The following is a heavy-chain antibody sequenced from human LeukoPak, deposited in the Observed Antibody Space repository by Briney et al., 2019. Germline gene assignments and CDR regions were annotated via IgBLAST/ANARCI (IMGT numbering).Heavy chain of an antibody. CDR1: GFTFSSYG. J-gene: IGHJ3*02. CDR2: IRYDGSNK. D-gene: IGHD3-10*01. CDR3: AKGVKHYYGSGSYYPNDAFDI. V-gene: IGHV3-30*02. Sequence: GGSLRLSCAASGFTFSSYGMHWVRQAPGKGLEWVAFIRYDGSNKYYADSVKGRFTISRDNSKNTLYLQMNSLRAEDTAVYYCAKGVKHYYGSGSYYPNDAFDIWGQGTMVTVSS.